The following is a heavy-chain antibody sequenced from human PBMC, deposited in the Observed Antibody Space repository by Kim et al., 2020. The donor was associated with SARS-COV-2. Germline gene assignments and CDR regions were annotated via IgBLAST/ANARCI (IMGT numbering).Heavy chain of an antibody. V-gene: IGHV7-4-1*02. Sequence: ASVKVSCKASGYTFNDYGMNWVRQAPGQGLEWLGWINTNTGNPRYAQDFTGRFVFSLDTSLSTAYLQINNLKPEDTAVYYCARTYTNTYLPFDPWGRGTLVIVSS. D-gene: IGHD2-8*01. CDR2: INTNTGNP. CDR1: GYTFNDYG. CDR3: ARTYTNTYLPFDP. J-gene: IGHJ5*02.